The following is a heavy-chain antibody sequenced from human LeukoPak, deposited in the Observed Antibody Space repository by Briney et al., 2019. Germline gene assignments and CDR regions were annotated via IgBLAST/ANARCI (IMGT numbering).Heavy chain of an antibody. J-gene: IGHJ5*02. Sequence: ASVKVSCKASGYTFTSYYMHWVRQAPGQGLEWMGIINPSGGSTSYAQKFQGRVTMTRDTSTSTVYMELSSLRSEDTAVYYCAVEEGSYDFWSYARGYGFDPWGQGTLVTVSS. V-gene: IGHV1-46*01. CDR1: GYTFTSYY. CDR2: INPSGGST. D-gene: IGHD3-3*01. CDR3: AVEEGSYDFWSYARGYGFDP.